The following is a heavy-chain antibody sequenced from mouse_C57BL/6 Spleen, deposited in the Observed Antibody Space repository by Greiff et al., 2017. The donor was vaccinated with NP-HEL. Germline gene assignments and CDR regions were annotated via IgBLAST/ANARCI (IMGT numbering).Heavy chain of an antibody. V-gene: IGHV5-4*01. CDR3: AREHRYPAWFAY. J-gene: IGHJ3*01. CDR2: ISDGGSYT. CDR1: GFTFSSYA. D-gene: IGHD1-1*01. Sequence: EVQVVESGGGLVKPGGSLKLSCAASGFTFSSYAMSWVRQTPEKRLEWVATISDGGSYTYYPDNVKGRFTISRDNAKNNLYLQMSHLKSEDTAMYYCAREHRYPAWFAYWGQGTLVTVSA.